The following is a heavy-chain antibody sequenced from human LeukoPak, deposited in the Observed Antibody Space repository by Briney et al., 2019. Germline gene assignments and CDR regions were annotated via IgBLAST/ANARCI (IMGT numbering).Heavy chain of an antibody. J-gene: IGHJ4*02. D-gene: IGHD1-26*01. V-gene: IGHV4-30-4*01. CDR2: IYYSGST. CDR1: GGSISSGDYY. Sequence: SETLSLTCTVSGGSISSGDYYWSWIRQPPGKGLEWIGYIYYSGSTYYNPSLKSRVTISVDTSKNQFSLKLSSVTAADTAVYYCASESIVEAPGQFDYWGQGTLVTVSS. CDR3: ASESIVEAPGQFDY.